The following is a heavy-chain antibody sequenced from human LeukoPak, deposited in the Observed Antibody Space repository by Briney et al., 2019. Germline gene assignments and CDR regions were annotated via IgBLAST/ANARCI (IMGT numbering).Heavy chain of an antibody. J-gene: IGHJ4*02. CDR1: GYTFTSYD. CDR2: MNPNSGNT. V-gene: IGHV1-8*01. CDR3: ARSLIPMIVVVFDY. Sequence: ASVKVSCKASGYTFTSYDINWVRQATGQGLEWMGWMNPNSGNTGYAQKFQGRVTITRDTSASTAYMELSSLRSEDTAVYYCARSLIPMIVVVFDYWGQGTLVTVSS. D-gene: IGHD3-22*01.